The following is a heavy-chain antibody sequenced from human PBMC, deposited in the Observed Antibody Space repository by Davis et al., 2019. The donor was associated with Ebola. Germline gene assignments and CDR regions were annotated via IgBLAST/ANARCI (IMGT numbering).Heavy chain of an antibody. V-gene: IGHV3-72*01. J-gene: IGHJ4*02. CDR3: ARASDGGSGHFTFDY. CDR1: GFSFSDHY. Sequence: GESLKISCAASGFSFSDHYMDWVRQAPGKGLEWVGRIRNKAKRYTTEYAASVKGRFTVSRDVSKNSLYLQMNSLKTEDTAVYYCARASDGGSGHFTFDYWGQGALVTVSS. D-gene: IGHD2/OR15-2a*01. CDR2: IRNKAKRYTT.